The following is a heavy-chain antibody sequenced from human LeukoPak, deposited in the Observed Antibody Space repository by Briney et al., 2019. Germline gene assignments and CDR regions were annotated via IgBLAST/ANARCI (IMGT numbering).Heavy chain of an antibody. Sequence: PGGSLRLSCAASGFTFSSYAMTWVRQPPGKGLEWVSTISGSGGRTYYADSVKGRFTISRDDSKNTLYLQMNSLRAEDTAVYYCARGTFYDRPKFMDVWGKGTTVIVSS. D-gene: IGHD3-22*01. CDR3: ARGTFYDRPKFMDV. J-gene: IGHJ6*04. CDR2: ISGSGGRT. CDR1: GFTFSSYA. V-gene: IGHV3-23*01.